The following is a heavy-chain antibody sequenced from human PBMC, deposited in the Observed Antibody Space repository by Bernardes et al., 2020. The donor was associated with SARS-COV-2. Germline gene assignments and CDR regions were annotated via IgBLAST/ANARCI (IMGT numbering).Heavy chain of an antibody. V-gene: IGHV3-11*01. CDR1: GFTFSDYY. CDR3: ARVSHESGSYSPPYYYYGMDV. D-gene: IGHD1-26*01. CDR2: ISSSGSTI. J-gene: IGHJ6*02. Sequence: GGSLRLSCAASGFTFSDYYMSWIRQAPGKGLEWVSYISSSGSTIYYADSVKGRFTISRDNAKNSLYLQMNSLRAEDTAVYYCARVSHESGSYSPPYYYYGMDVWGQGTTVTVSS.